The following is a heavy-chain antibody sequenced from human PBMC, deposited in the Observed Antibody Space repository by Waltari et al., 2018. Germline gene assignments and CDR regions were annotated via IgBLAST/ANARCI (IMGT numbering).Heavy chain of an antibody. Sequence: QLQLQESGPGLVKPSETLSLTCTVSGGSISSSSYDWGWIRQPPGKGLEWVGGISYSGSTYYNTSLMSRVTISVDTSKNQFSLKLTSVIAAETAVFYCARFSKSANWIDPWGQGTLVTVSS. CDR3: ARFSKSANWIDP. D-gene: IGHD3-3*02. V-gene: IGHV4-39*01. J-gene: IGHJ5*02. CDR2: ISYSGST. CDR1: GGSISSSSYD.